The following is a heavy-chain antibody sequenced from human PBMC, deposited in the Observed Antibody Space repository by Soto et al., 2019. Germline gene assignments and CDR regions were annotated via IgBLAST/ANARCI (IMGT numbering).Heavy chain of an antibody. CDR1: GYRFTNYW. D-gene: IGHD1-26*01. CDR2: IYPGDSDT. CDR3: ARHWVVGPSPTAFDL. V-gene: IGHV5-51*01. Sequence: EVQLVQSGVEVKKPGESVQISCKGSGYRFTNYWIGWVRQVPGKGLEWMGIIYPGDSDTRYSPSYEGQVTFSADKSTTTAYLQWSSLKASDTAMYSCARHWVVGPSPTAFDLWGQGTMVIVSS. J-gene: IGHJ3*01.